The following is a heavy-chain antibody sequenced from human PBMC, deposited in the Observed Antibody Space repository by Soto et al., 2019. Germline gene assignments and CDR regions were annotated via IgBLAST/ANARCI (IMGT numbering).Heavy chain of an antibody. CDR1: GYTFTSYG. Sequence: ASVKVSCTASGYTFTSYGISWVRQAPGQGLEWMGWISAYNGNTNYAQKLQGRVTMTTDTSTSTAYMELRSLRSDDTAVYYCARVRAAVAGDYAEYFPHWGQGTLVTVSS. D-gene: IGHD6-19*01. V-gene: IGHV1-18*01. J-gene: IGHJ1*01. CDR2: ISAYNGNT. CDR3: ARVRAAVAGDYAEYFPH.